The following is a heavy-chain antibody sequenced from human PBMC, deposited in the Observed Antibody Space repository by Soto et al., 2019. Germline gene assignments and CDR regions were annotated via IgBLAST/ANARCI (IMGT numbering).Heavy chain of an antibody. CDR1: GFTFSSYA. Sequence: GGSLRLSCAASGFTFSSYAMHWVRQAPGKGLEWVAVISYDGSNKYYADSVKGRFTISRDNSKNTLYLQMNSLRAEDTAVYYCARVYQVGAKAVSAFDIWGQGTMVTVSS. D-gene: IGHD1-26*01. CDR2: ISYDGSNK. V-gene: IGHV3-30-3*01. CDR3: ARVYQVGAKAVSAFDI. J-gene: IGHJ3*02.